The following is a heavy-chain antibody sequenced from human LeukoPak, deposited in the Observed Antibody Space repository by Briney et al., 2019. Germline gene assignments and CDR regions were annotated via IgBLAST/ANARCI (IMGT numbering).Heavy chain of an antibody. CDR2: IKQDGSEK. D-gene: IGHD2-8*01. CDR1: GFTFSSYW. J-gene: IGHJ4*02. CDR3: ARVAYAIFHYFDY. V-gene: IGHV3-7*01. Sequence: PGGSLRLSCAASGFTFSSYWMSWVRQAPGKGLEWVANIKQDGSEKYYVDSVKGRFTISRDNAKNSLCLQMNSLRAEDTAVYYCARVAYAIFHYFDYWGQGTLVTVSS.